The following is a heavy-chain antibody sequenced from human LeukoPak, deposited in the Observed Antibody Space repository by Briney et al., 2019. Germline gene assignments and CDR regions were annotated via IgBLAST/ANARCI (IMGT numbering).Heavy chain of an antibody. Sequence: GGSLRLSCAASGFTVSSNYMSWVRQAPGKGLEWVSVIYSGGSTYYADSVKGRFTISRHDAKNSLYLQMNSLRAEDTAVYYCASGYYGSGSYTFDYWGQGTLVTVSS. CDR1: GFTVSSNY. J-gene: IGHJ4*02. D-gene: IGHD3-10*01. V-gene: IGHV3-66*01. CDR2: IYSGGST. CDR3: ASGYYGSGSYTFDY.